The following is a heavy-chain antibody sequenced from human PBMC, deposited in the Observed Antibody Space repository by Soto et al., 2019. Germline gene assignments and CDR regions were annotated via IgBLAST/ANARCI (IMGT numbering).Heavy chain of an antibody. CDR3: ARLGPSNYYDSSVGAFDI. D-gene: IGHD3-22*01. Sequence: ASVKVSCKASGYTFTAHAMHWVRQAPGQGLEWMGWINTYSGNTNYAQKLQGRVTMTTDTSTSTAYMELRSLRSEVTAVYYCARLGPSNYYDSSVGAFDIWGQGTMVTVS. J-gene: IGHJ3*02. V-gene: IGHV1-18*01. CDR1: GYTFTAHA. CDR2: INTYSGNT.